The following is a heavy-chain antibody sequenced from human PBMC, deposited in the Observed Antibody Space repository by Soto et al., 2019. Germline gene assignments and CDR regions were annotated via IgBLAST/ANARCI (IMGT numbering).Heavy chain of an antibody. CDR2: ISAYNGNT. CDR3: AREGFHTAMAPYYYYGMDV. J-gene: IGHJ6*02. D-gene: IGHD5-18*01. Sequence: GASVKVSCKASGYTFTSYVISWVRQAPGQGLEWMGWISAYNGNTNYAQKLQGRVTMTTDTSTSTAYMELRSLRSDDTAVYYCAREGFHTAMAPYYYYGMDVWGQGTTVTVSS. V-gene: IGHV1-18*01. CDR1: GYTFTSYV.